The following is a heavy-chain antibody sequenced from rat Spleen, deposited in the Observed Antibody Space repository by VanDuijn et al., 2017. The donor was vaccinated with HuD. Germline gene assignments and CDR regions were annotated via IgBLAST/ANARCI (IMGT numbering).Heavy chain of an antibody. CDR2: ISYDGSST. D-gene: IGHD1-5*01. CDR3: ARHEGYNLFAY. CDR1: GFTFSDYN. J-gene: IGHJ3*01. V-gene: IGHV5-7*01. Sequence: EVQLVESDGGLVQPGRSLKLSCAASGFTFSDYNMAWVRQAPKKGLEWVATISYDGSSTYYRDSVKGRFTISRDNAKSTLYLQMDSLRSEDTATYYGARHEGYNLFAYWGQGTLVTVSS.